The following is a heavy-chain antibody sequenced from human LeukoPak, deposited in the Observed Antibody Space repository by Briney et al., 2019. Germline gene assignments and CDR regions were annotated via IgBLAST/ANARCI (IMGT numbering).Heavy chain of an antibody. D-gene: IGHD6-13*01. CDR3: ARGRLAAAVYWFDP. V-gene: IGHV1-2*02. CDR1: GYTFTGYY. J-gene: IGHJ5*02. Sequence: ASVKVSXKASGYTFTGYYMHWVRQAPGQGLEWMGWINPNSGGTNCAQKFQGRVTMTRDTSISTAYMELSRLRSDDTAVYYCARGRLAAAVYWFDPWGQGTLVTVSS. CDR2: INPNSGGT.